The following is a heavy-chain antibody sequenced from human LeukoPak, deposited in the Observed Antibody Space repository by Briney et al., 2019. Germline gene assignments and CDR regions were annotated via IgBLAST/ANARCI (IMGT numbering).Heavy chain of an antibody. V-gene: IGHV4-59*08. J-gene: IGHJ4*02. D-gene: IGHD4-17*01. CDR1: GGSIGSYY. CDR3: ARGGEDGDYYFDY. CDR2: IYYSGST. Sequence: SETLSLTCTVSGGSIGSYYWSWIRQPPGKGPEWIGYIYYSGSTYYNPSLKSRVTISVDTSKNQFSLKLSSVTAADTAVYYCARGGEDGDYYFDYWGQGTLVTVSS.